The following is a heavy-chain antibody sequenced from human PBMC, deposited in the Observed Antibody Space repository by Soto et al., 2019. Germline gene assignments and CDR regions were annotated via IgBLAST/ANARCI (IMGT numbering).Heavy chain of an antibody. CDR2: IIPIFGTA. Sequence: SVNVSCKSSGGTFSSYSISWVRQAPGQGLECMGGIIPIFGTANYAQKFQGRVAITADESTSTAYMELSSLRSEDTAVYYCARDLLKQMATIRNSYYYYGMDVWGQGTTVTVSS. V-gene: IGHV1-69*13. J-gene: IGHJ6*02. D-gene: IGHD5-12*01. CDR3: ARDLLKQMATIRNSYYYYGMDV. CDR1: GGTFSSYS.